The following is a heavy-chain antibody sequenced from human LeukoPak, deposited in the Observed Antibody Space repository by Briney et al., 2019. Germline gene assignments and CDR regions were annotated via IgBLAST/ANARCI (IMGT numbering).Heavy chain of an antibody. CDR1: RFTSSSYA. CDR3: ARGRSDYYVGEFN. CDR2: ISYDGRNK. J-gene: IGHJ4*02. D-gene: IGHD4-17*01. V-gene: IGHV3-30*04. Sequence: SGGSLRLSRAPSRFTSSSYAMHWVRVAPGRGREGMSLISYDGRNKYYADSVKGRTTISRENSKNTLSLQRNSLRAQDTAVYYCARGRSDYYVGEFNWGQRTLVTVSS.